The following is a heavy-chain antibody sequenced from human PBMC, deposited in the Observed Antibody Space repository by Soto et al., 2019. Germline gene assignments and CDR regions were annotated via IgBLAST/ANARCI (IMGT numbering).Heavy chain of an antibody. CDR1: GDSITGSY. D-gene: IGHD3-16*01. CDR3: ARDMPYAAGCRAGCDY. V-gene: IGHV4-59*01. Sequence: QVQLRESGPGLVKPSETLSLTCTVSGDSITGSYWSWIRQPPGKTLEWIGYIYHSGTTTYNPSLKSRVSISVDTSKNQFSLRLTSVIAADTAVYYCARDMPYAAGCRAGCDYWGQGILVAVSS. CDR2: IYHSGTT. J-gene: IGHJ4*02.